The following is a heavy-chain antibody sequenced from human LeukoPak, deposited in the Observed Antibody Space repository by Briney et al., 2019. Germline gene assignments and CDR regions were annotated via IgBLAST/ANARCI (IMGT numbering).Heavy chain of an antibody. Sequence: GGSLRRSCAVSGITLSNYGMSWVRQAPGKGLEWGAGASDSGGRTYYADSVRGRFTISRDNPKNTLYLQMNSLRAEDTAVYFCAKRGVVIRVILIGFHKEAYYFDSWGQGALVTVFS. CDR1: GITLSNYG. CDR3: AKRGVVIRVILIGFHKEAYYFDS. D-gene: IGHD3-9*01. J-gene: IGHJ4*02. V-gene: IGHV3-23*01. CDR2: ASDSGGRT.